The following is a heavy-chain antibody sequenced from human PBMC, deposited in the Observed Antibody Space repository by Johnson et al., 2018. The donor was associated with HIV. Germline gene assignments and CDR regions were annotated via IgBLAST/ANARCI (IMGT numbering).Heavy chain of an antibody. D-gene: IGHD6-6*01. CDR2: ISWNADSI. V-gene: IGHV3-20*04. CDR3: VRLEDTTSSAGLGAFDI. J-gene: IGHJ3*02. Sequence: VQLVESGGGVVRPGGSLRLSCAASGFTFDDYGMSWVRQAPGKGLEWVAGISWNADSIGYGDSVKGRFTISRDNAKRSLYLQMNSLRTEDTAIYYCVRLEDTTSSAGLGAFDIWGQGTMVTVSS. CDR1: GFTFDDYG.